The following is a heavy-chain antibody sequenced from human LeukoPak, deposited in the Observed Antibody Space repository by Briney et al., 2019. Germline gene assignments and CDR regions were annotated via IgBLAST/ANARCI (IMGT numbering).Heavy chain of an antibody. CDR1: GFTFSSYA. J-gene: IGHJ4*02. Sequence: GGPLNFSFAASGFTFSSYAIGWVPKPPGRGREWVSAISGSGGSTYYADSVKGRFTISRDNSKNTLYLQMNSLRAEDTAVYYCAKVTVYYDSSGYLPSSFDYWGQGTLVTVSS. D-gene: IGHD3-22*01. CDR3: AKVTVYYDSSGYLPSSFDY. V-gene: IGHV3-23*01. CDR2: ISGSGGST.